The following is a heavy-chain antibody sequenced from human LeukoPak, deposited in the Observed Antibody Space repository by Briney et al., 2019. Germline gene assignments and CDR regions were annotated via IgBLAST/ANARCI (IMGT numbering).Heavy chain of an antibody. D-gene: IGHD3-10*01. CDR2: INSDGSST. CDR3: ARDQQNYGSGSYSADYYYGMDV. Sequence: PGGSLRLSCAASGFTFSSYWMHWVRQAPGKGLVWVSRINSDGSSTSYADSVKGRFTISRDNAKNTLYLQMNSLRAEDTAVYYCARDQQNYGSGSYSADYYYGMDVWGQGTTVTVSS. V-gene: IGHV3-74*01. CDR1: GFTFSSYW. J-gene: IGHJ6*02.